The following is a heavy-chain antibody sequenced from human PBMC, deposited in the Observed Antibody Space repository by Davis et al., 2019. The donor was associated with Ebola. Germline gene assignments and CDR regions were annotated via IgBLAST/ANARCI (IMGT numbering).Heavy chain of an antibody. V-gene: IGHV1-46*01. D-gene: IGHD3-10*01. J-gene: IGHJ3*02. CDR2: INPSGGST. CDR1: GGTFSSYA. CDR3: ARDNVLLWFGDLNGDAFDI. Sequence: ASVKVSCKASGGTFSSYAISWVRQAPGQGLEWMGIINPSGGSTSYAQKFQGRVTMTRDTSTSTVYMELSSLRSEDTAVYYCARDNVLLWFGDLNGDAFDIWGQGTMVTVSS.